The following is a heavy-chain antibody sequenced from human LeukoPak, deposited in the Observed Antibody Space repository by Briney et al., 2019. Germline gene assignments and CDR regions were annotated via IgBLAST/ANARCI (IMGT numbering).Heavy chain of an antibody. V-gene: IGHV3-15*01. CDR3: SKVIREYSGSIGY. Sequence: GGSLRLSCASSGFTFSDAWMSWVRQAPGKGLEWVGRIKSKSDGGTTEYAAPVKGRFTISRDDSENTLSLQMNSLKIEDTAVYYCSKVIREYSGSIGYRGPGTLVTVSS. D-gene: IGHD6-13*01. CDR2: IKSKSDGGTT. J-gene: IGHJ4*02. CDR1: GFTFSDAW.